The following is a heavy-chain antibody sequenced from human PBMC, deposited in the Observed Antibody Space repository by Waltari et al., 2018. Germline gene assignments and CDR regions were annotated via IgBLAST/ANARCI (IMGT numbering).Heavy chain of an antibody. CDR2: INAGNGNT. CDR1: GYTFTSYA. D-gene: IGHD2-15*01. J-gene: IGHJ4*02. CDR3: ARDEYCSGGSCYGFDY. V-gene: IGHV1-3*01. Sequence: QVQLVQSGAEVKKPGASVKVSCKASGYTFTSYAMHWVRQAPGQRLEWMGWINAGNGNTKHSQKFHGRVTITRDTAASTAYMELSSLRSEDTAVYYCARDEYCSGGSCYGFDYWGQGTLVTVSS.